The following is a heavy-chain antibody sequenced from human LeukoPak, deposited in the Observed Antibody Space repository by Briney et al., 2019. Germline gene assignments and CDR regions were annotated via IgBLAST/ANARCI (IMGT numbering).Heavy chain of an antibody. CDR3: AGGYCSSTSCYTGYYYMDV. CDR1: GFTFSSYA. J-gene: IGHJ6*03. V-gene: IGHV3-23*01. CDR2: ISGSGGST. Sequence: PGGSLRLSCAASGFTFSSYAMSWVRQAPGKGLEWVSVISGSGGSTYYADSVKGRFTISRDNSKNTLYLQMNSLRAEDTAVYYCAGGYCSSTSCYTGYYYMDVWGKGTTVTVSS. D-gene: IGHD2-2*02.